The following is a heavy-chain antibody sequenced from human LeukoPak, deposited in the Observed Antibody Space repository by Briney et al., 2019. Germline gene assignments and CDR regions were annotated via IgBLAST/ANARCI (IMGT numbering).Heavy chain of an antibody. CDR3: ARRFGGVLYYFDY. CDR1: GYTFTSYG. D-gene: IGHD3-16*01. J-gene: IGHJ4*02. Sequence: GASVTVSCKASGYTFTSYGIAWVRQAPGQGLEWMGWISAHNGDTNYAQKLQGRVTMTTDTSTSTAYMELRSLRSDDTDVYYCARRFGGVLYYFDYWGQGTLVTVSS. V-gene: IGHV1-18*01. CDR2: ISAHNGDT.